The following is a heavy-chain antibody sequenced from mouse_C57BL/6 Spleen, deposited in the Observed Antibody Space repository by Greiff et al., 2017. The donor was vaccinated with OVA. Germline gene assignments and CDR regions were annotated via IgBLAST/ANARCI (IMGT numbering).Heavy chain of an antibody. CDR2: IDPHSGGT. D-gene: IGHD2-5*01. J-gene: IGHJ2*01. Sequence: QVQLQQPGAELVKPGASVKLSCKASGYTFTSYWMHWVKQRPGRGLEWIGRIDPHSGGTKYNEKFKSKATLTVDKPSSTAYMQLSSLTSEDSAVYYCARSYSNYPYYFDYWGQGTTLTVAS. CDR1: GYTFTSYW. V-gene: IGHV1-72*01. CDR3: ARSYSNYPYYFDY.